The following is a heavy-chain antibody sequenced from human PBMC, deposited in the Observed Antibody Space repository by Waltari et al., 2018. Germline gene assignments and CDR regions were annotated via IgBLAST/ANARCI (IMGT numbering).Heavy chain of an antibody. CDR2: ISWNSGGI. J-gene: IGHJ4*02. Sequence: VHLVESGGGLVQPGGSLRLSCAVSGFTFDDLGMHWVRQGPGKGLEWVSGISWNSGGIDYADSVKGRFTISRDNAKNFLYLQMNDLRAEDTALYYCAKAQSGSYFNSFDFWGQGTLVTVSS. CDR1: GFTFDDLG. D-gene: IGHD3-10*01. V-gene: IGHV3-9*01. CDR3: AKAQSGSYFNSFDF.